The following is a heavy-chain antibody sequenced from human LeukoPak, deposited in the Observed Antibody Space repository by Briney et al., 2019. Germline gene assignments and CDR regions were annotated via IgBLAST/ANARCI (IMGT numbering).Heavy chain of an antibody. D-gene: IGHD3-3*01. Sequence: ASVKVSCKASGYTFTGYYMHWVRQAPGQGLEWMGRINPNSGGTNYAQKFQGRVTMTRDTSTNTVYMELSSLRAEDTAVYYCATDFEQDSWSGHSDWGQGTLVTVSS. V-gene: IGHV1-2*06. CDR3: ATDFEQDSWSGHSD. CDR2: INPNSGGT. CDR1: GYTFTGYY. J-gene: IGHJ4*02.